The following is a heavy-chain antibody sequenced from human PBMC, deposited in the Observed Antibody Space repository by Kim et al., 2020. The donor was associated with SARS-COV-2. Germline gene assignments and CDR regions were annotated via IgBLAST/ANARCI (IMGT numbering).Heavy chain of an antibody. D-gene: IGHD3-16*02. CDR3: AREIRITFGGFLVSPYYYGMDV. Sequence: SETLSLTCTVSGGSMSSNISYWVWLRQPPGKGLEWLANIYHDGRTDFNPSLKSRVAISLDMSRHQFSLKLRSVTAADTAVYYCAREIRITFGGFLVSPYYYGMDVWGQGTTVTVSS. CDR2: IYHDGRT. J-gene: IGHJ6*02. CDR1: GGSMSSNISY. V-gene: IGHV4-39*07.